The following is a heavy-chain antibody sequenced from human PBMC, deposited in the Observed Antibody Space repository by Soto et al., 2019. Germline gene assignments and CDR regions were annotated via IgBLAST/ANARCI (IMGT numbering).Heavy chain of an antibody. CDR3: AKDGERYSYGYNFDY. CDR2: ISGSGGST. J-gene: IGHJ4*02. V-gene: IGHV3-23*01. CDR1: GFTFSTYA. Sequence: GGSLRLSCAASGFTFSTYALIWVRQAPGKGLEWVSAISGSGGSTYYADSVKGRFTISRDNSKNTLYLQMNSLRAEDTALYYCAKDGERYSYGYNFDYWGQGTLVTVSS. D-gene: IGHD5-18*01.